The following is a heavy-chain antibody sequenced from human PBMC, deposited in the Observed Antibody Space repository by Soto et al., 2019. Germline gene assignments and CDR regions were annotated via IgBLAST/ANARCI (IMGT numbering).Heavy chain of an antibody. CDR2: IKNKANSYNT. J-gene: IGHJ4*02. CDR3: TRGRLGSSPSSHD. V-gene: IGHV3-72*01. CDR1: GFTFSDHY. D-gene: IGHD6-13*01. Sequence: EVQLVESGGGLVQPEGSLRLSCAASGFTFSDHYMDWVRQAPGKGLEWVGRIKNKANSYNTEYAAPVKGTFIIARDDSKISVFLQMNRLKPDDTAVYYCTRGRLGSSPSSHDWGQGVLFTVSS.